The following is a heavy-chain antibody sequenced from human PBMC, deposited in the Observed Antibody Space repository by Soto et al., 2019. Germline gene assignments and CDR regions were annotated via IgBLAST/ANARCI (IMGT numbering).Heavy chain of an antibody. V-gene: IGHV1-3*01. CDR1: GYTFTSYA. CDR2: INAGNGNT. D-gene: IGHD6-13*01. CDR3: AGGNRSSWYSLAY. J-gene: IGHJ4*02. Sequence: VASVKVSCKASGYTFTSYAMHWVRQAPGQRLEWMGWINAGNGNTKYSQKFQGRVTITRDTSASTAYMELSSLRSEDTAVYYCAGGNRSSWYSLAYWGQGTLVTVSS.